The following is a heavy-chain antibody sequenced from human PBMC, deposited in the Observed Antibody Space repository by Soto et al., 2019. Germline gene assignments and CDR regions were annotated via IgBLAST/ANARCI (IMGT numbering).Heavy chain of an antibody. CDR3: ARGDYSNLYFDY. V-gene: IGHV4-30-2*01. CDR1: GGSISSGVYS. D-gene: IGHD4-4*01. Sequence: SETLSLTCAVSGGSISSGVYSGSWIRHPPGKGLEWIGYIYHSGSTYYNPSLKSRVTISVDRSKNQFSLKLNSVTAADTAVYYCARGDYSNLYFDYWGQGTLVTVSS. J-gene: IGHJ4*02. CDR2: IYHSGST.